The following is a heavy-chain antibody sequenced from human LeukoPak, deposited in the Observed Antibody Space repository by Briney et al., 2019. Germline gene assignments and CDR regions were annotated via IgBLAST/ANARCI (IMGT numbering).Heavy chain of an antibody. CDR3: ARVTGGRYCTTTSCYMRGWFDP. Sequence: ASVKVSCKASGYTFTSYGISWVRQAPGQGLEWMGWISAYNGNTNYAQKLQGRVTMTTDTSTSTAYKELRSLRSEDTAVYYCARVTGGRYCTTTSCYMRGWFDPWGQGTLVIVSS. V-gene: IGHV1-18*01. J-gene: IGHJ5*02. D-gene: IGHD2-2*02. CDR2: ISAYNGNT. CDR1: GYTFTSYG.